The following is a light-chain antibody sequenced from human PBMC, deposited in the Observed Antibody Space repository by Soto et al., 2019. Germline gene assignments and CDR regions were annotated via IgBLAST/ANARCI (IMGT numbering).Light chain of an antibody. CDR2: AAS. V-gene: IGKV1-39*01. J-gene: IGKJ5*01. CDR1: ESIARH. CDR3: QQTYSTLSIT. Sequence: DIQMTQSPSSLSASVGDRVTITCRASESIARHLNWYQQKPGKAPKLLIYAASSLQNGVPSRFRGGGAGTDFTLTINNRQPEDFATYYCQQTYSTLSITFGQGTRLEI.